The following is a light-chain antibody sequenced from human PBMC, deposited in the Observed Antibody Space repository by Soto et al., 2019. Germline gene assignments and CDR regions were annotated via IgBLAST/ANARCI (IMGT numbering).Light chain of an antibody. CDR2: DVS. Sequence: QSVLTQPASVSGSPGQSITISCTGTSSDVGGYNYVSWYQHHPGKAPKLMIYDVSNRPSGVSNRFSGSKSGNTASPTISGLQPEDEADYYCCSYTTSNTRQIVFGTGTKATVL. CDR1: SSDVGGYNY. J-gene: IGLJ1*01. V-gene: IGLV2-14*03. CDR3: CSYTTSNTRQIV.